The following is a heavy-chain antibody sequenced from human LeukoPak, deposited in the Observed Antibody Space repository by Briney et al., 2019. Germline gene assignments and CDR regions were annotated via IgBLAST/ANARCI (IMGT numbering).Heavy chain of an antibody. J-gene: IGHJ3*02. Sequence: PSETLSLTCAVYGGSFSGYYWSWIRQPPGKGLEWIGEINHSGSTNYNPSLKSRVTISVDTSKNQFSLKLSSVTAADTAVYYCARGNKTIFGVVIIRRGAFDIWGQGTMVTVSS. CDR2: INHSGST. D-gene: IGHD3-3*01. CDR3: ARGNKTIFGVVIIRRGAFDI. V-gene: IGHV4-34*01. CDR1: GGSFSGYY.